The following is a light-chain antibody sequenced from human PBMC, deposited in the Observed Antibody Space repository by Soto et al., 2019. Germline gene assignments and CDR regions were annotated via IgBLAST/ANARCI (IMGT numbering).Light chain of an antibody. CDR3: QQSYSTPRT. J-gene: IGKJ1*01. CDR2: AAS. CDR1: QSISSY. V-gene: IGKV1-39*01. Sequence: DIQMTQSPSSLSASVGDRVTITCRASQSISSYLNWYQQKPGKAPKLLIYAASSLQSGVPSRFSGSGFGTDFTLTISSLQPEDFATYYCQQSYSTPRTVGQGTKVDSK.